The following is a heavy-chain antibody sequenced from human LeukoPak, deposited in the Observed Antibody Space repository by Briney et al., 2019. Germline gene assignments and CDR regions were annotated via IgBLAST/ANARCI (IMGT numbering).Heavy chain of an antibody. CDR1: GYTFTGYY. Sequence: SVKVSCKASGYTFTGYYMHWVRQAPGQGLEWMGGIIPIFGTANYAQKFQGRVTITADESTSTAYMELSSLRSEDTAVYYCARGGGNFGVLTTAYYYGMDVWGQGTTVTVSS. CDR2: IIPIFGTA. D-gene: IGHD3-3*01. CDR3: ARGGGNFGVLTTAYYYGMDV. V-gene: IGHV1-69*13. J-gene: IGHJ6*02.